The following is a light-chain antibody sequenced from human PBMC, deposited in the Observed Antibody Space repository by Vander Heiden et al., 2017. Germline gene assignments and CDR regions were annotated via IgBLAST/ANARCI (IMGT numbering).Light chain of an antibody. CDR1: HDISNL. V-gene: IGKV1-33*01. Sequence: DIQLTQSPSSLSASVGDRVTITCQASHDISNLFNWYQQKPGKAPKLLIYDASNLETGVPSRFSGSGSGTDFTFTISSLQPEDIATYYCQQYDNLPLTFGGGTKVEIK. J-gene: IGKJ4*01. CDR3: QQYDNLPLT. CDR2: DAS.